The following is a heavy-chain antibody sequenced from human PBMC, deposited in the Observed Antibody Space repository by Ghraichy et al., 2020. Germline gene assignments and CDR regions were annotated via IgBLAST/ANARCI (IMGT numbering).Heavy chain of an antibody. CDR3: ARARTVTTTHHYYGMDV. V-gene: IGHV1-69*13. Sequence: SVKVSCKASGGTFSSYAISWVRQAPGQGLEWMGGIIPIFGTANYAQKFQGRVTITADESTSTAYMELSSLRSEDTAVYYCARARTVTTTHHYYGMDVWGQGTTVTVSS. CDR2: IIPIFGTA. CDR1: GGTFSSYA. J-gene: IGHJ6*02. D-gene: IGHD4-11*01.